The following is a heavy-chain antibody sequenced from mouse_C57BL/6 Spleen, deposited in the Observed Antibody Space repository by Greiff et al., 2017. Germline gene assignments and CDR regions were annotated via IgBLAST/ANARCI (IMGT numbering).Heavy chain of an antibody. V-gene: IGHV5-15*01. CDR2: LSNLAYSI. CDR1: GFTFSDYG. D-gene: IGHD2-5*01. Sequence: VKLMASGGGLVQPGGSLKLSCAASGFTFSDYGMAWVRQAPRKGPEWVAFLSNLAYSIYYADTVTGRFTISRDNAKNTLYLEMSSLRSEDTAMYYCSRQGNSSNWYFDVWGTGTTVTVSS. CDR3: SRQGNSSNWYFDV. J-gene: IGHJ1*03.